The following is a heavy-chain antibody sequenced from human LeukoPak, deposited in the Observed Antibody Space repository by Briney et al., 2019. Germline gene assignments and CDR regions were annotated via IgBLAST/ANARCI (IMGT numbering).Heavy chain of an antibody. J-gene: IGHJ4*02. CDR1: GFTFSDYY. D-gene: IGHD4-23*01. CDR3: ARGGSTTTVDTLLDY. CDR2: ISSSGSTI. Sequence: GGSLRLSCAVSGFTFSDYYMSWIRQAPGKGLAWVSYISSSGSTIRYADSVKGRFTISRDNAKKSLYLQMSSLRAEDTAVYYCARGGSTTTVDTLLDYWGQGTLVTDSS. V-gene: IGHV3-11*01.